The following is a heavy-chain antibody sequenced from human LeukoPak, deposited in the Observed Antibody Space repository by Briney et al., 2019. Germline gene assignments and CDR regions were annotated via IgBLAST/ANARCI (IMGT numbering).Heavy chain of an antibody. D-gene: IGHD6-19*01. CDR2: IYSGGTT. V-gene: IGHV3-53*01. CDR1: GFTVSRSY. Sequence: GGSLRLSCAASGFTVSRSYMIWARQAPGKGLEWVFVIYSGGTTYYADSVKGRFTISRDNSKNTLYLQMNSLRAEDTAVYYCARGRVGQWLVDAFDIWGQGTMVTVSS. CDR3: ARGRVGQWLVDAFDI. J-gene: IGHJ3*02.